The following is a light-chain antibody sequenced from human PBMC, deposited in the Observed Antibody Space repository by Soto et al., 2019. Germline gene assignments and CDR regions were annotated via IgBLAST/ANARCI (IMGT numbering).Light chain of an antibody. V-gene: IGLV1-40*01. J-gene: IGLJ3*02. Sequence: QSVLTQPPSVSGAPGQRVTISCIGRSSNIGAGYDVHWYQQLPGTAPKLLMYGTSNRPSGIPDRFSGSKSGTSASLAITGLQAEDEADYYCQSYDNSLSGTWVFGGGTKLTVL. CDR3: QSYDNSLSGTWV. CDR2: GTS. CDR1: SSNIGAGYD.